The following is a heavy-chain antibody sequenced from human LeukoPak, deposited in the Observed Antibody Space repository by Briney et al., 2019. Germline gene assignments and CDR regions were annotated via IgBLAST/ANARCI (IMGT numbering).Heavy chain of an antibody. CDR2: IRRYDGSNK. CDR1: GFTFSSYW. J-gene: IGHJ4*02. D-gene: IGHD4-17*01. V-gene: IGHV3-30*02. CDR3: AKVNGYGEPTDY. Sequence: PAGGTLRLSCAASGFTFSSYWMSWVRQAPGKGLEWVAFIRRYDGSNKYYADSVKGRFTISRDNSKNTLYLQMNSLRAEDTAVYCCAKVNGYGEPTDYWGQGTLVTVSS.